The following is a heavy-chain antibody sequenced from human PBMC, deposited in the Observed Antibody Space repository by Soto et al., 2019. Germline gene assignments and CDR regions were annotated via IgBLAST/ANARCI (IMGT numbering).Heavy chain of an antibody. Sequence: ASVKVSCKASGYTFTSYAMHWVRQAPGQRLEWMGWINAGNGNTKYSQKFQGRVTITRDTSASTAYMELSSLRSEDTAVYYCTRAEDTAFTDYWGQGXLVTVSS. CDR1: GYTFTSYA. CDR2: INAGNGNT. J-gene: IGHJ4*02. V-gene: IGHV1-3*01. D-gene: IGHD5-18*01. CDR3: TRAEDTAFTDY.